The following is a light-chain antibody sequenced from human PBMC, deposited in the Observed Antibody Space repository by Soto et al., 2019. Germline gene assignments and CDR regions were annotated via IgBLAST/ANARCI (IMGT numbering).Light chain of an antibody. J-gene: IGLJ1*01. Sequence: QSPLTQPPSASGSPGQSVTIACAGTSSDVGGYDYVSWYQQRPGKAPKLMIYEVTIRPSGVSDRFSGSKSGNTASLTVSGLQAEDEADYYCSSYTGGNPSYVFGTGTKVTVL. CDR1: SSDVGGYDY. CDR2: EVT. CDR3: SSYTGGNPSYV. V-gene: IGLV2-8*01.